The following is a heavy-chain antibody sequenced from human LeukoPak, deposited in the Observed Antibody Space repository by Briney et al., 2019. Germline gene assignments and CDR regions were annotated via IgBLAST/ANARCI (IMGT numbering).Heavy chain of an antibody. CDR1: GGSISSYY. D-gene: IGHD6-6*01. CDR3: AREYSSSSYVEL. CDR2: IYYGGST. V-gene: IGHV4-59*01. J-gene: IGHJ4*02. Sequence: PSETLSLTCTVSGGSISSYYWSWIRQPPGKGLEWIGYIYYGGSTNYNPSLKSRATISVDTSKNQFSLNLSSVTAADTAVYYCAREYSSSSYVELWGQGTLVTVSS.